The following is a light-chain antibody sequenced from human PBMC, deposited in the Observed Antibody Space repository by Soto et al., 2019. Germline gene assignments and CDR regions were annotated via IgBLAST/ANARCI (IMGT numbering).Light chain of an antibody. Sequence: EVVLAQSPNTLSLSPGESATLSFWSRQSLRISYLYWYQRKPGQAPRLLMFGASRRATGIPDRFNGSGSGTDFILTISRLEPEDVAVYYCQQHGTSPYTFGQGTVLEIK. CDR1: QSLRISY. V-gene: IGKV3-20*01. J-gene: IGKJ2*01. CDR3: QQHGTSPYT. CDR2: GAS.